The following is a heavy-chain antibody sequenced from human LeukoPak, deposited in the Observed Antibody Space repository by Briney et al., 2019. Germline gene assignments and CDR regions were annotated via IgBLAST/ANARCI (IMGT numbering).Heavy chain of an antibody. CDR3: ARVGYYYDSSGFYDY. CDR1: GGSISSYY. V-gene: IGHV4-59*01. J-gene: IGHJ4*02. CDR2: IYYSGST. Sequence: SETLSLTCTVSGGSISSYYWSWIRQPPGKGLEWIGYIYYSGSTNYNPYLKSRVTISVVTSKNQFSLKLSSVTAADTAVYYCARVGYYYDSSGFYDYWGQGTLVTVSS. D-gene: IGHD3-22*01.